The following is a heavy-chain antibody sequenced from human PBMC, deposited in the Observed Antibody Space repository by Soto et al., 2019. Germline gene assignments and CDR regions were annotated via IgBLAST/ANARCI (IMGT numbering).Heavy chain of an antibody. CDR3: ARVWGLIVVPTVYGMDV. J-gene: IGHJ6*02. D-gene: IGHD2-2*01. CDR1: GFSFSDYY. CDR2: ISVDSTYT. V-gene: IGHV3-11*05. Sequence: QVRLVESGGGLVKPGGSLRLSCAASGFSFSDYYMSWIRQAPGKGLEWISYISVDSTYTNYADSVKGRFTISRDNAKKSLYLHLHSLRDDDTAVYYCARVWGLIVVPTVYGMDVWGQGTPVTVS.